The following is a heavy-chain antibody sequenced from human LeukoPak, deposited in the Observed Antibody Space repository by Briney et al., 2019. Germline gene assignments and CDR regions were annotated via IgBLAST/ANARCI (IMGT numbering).Heavy chain of an antibody. D-gene: IGHD1-7*01. Sequence: PSETLSLTCAVYGGSFSGYYWSWIRQPPGKGLEWIGEINHSGSTNYNPSLKSRVTISVDKSKNQFSLKLSSVTAADTAVYYCARMNYYFDYWGQGTLVTVSS. J-gene: IGHJ4*02. V-gene: IGHV4-34*01. CDR2: INHSGST. CDR1: GGSFSGYY. CDR3: ARMNYYFDY.